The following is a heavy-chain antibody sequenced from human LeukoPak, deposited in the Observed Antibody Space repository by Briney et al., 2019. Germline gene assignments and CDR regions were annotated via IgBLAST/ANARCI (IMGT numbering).Heavy chain of an antibody. J-gene: IGHJ6*02. Sequence: GGSLRLSCAASGFTFSSYSMNWVRQAPGKGLEWVSSISSSSSYIYYADSVKGRFTISRDNAKNSLYLQMNNLRAEDTAVYYCARDLRDILTGPYYYYYGMDVWGQGTTVTVSS. CDR3: ARDLRDILTGPYYYYYGMDV. CDR1: GFTFSSYS. CDR2: ISSSSSYI. D-gene: IGHD3-9*01. V-gene: IGHV3-21*01.